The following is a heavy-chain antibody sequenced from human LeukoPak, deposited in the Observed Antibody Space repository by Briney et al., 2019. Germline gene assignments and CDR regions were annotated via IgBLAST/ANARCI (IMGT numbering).Heavy chain of an antibody. D-gene: IGHD3-22*01. V-gene: IGHV4-39*01. CDR2: IYYSGST. CDR1: GGSISSSSYY. Sequence: SETLSLTCTVSGGSISSSSYYWGWIRQPQGKGLEWIGSIYYSGSTYYNPSLKSRVTISVDTSKNQFSLKLSSVTAADTAVYYCARVGYYYDSSGYADYWGQGTLVTVSS. CDR3: ARVGYYYDSSGYADY. J-gene: IGHJ4*02.